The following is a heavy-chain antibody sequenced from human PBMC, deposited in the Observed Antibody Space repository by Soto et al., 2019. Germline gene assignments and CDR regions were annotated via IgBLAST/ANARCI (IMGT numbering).Heavy chain of an antibody. V-gene: IGHV1-18*01. J-gene: IGHJ3*02. CDR1: GYPFTSYG. CDR3: ARGRIVASINDAFEI. Sequence: QGQLLQSGDEVKTPGASVRVSCRASGYPFTSYGISWVRQAPGQGLEWVAWISAYNGKRDTAQKFQDRVTMTLDTSTDKAHMHRGVLTSADTAVYYCARGRIVASINDAFEIWGQGTKVTVSS. CDR2: ISAYNGKR. D-gene: IGHD5-12*01.